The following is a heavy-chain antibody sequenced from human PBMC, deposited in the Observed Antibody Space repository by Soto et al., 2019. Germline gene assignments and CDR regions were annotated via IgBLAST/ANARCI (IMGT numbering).Heavy chain of an antibody. V-gene: IGHV1-18*01. Sequence: QVQLVQSGAEVKKPGASVKVSCKASGYTFTRSGISWVRQAPGQGPEWMGWISSYNGDTNYAQTFQGRVTMTTDTSTSTAYMELRGLRSDDTVVYYCAGEGVAPYYYYGMDVWGQGTPVTVSS. CDR2: ISSYNGDT. J-gene: IGHJ6*02. CDR3: AGEGVAPYYYYGMDV. CDR1: GYTFTRSG. D-gene: IGHD5-12*01.